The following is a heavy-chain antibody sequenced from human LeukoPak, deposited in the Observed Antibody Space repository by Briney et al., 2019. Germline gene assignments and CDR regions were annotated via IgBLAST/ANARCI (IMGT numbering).Heavy chain of an antibody. V-gene: IGHV1-2*02. CDR3: ARDRYYGSGSYYNAPIDY. Sequence: ASVKVSCKASGYTFIGYYMHWVRQAPGQGLEWMGWINPNSGGTNYAQKFQGRVTMTRDTSISTAYMELSRLRSDDTAVYYCARDRYYGSGSYYNAPIDYWGQGTLVTVSS. CDR1: GYTFIGYY. D-gene: IGHD3-10*01. CDR2: INPNSGGT. J-gene: IGHJ4*02.